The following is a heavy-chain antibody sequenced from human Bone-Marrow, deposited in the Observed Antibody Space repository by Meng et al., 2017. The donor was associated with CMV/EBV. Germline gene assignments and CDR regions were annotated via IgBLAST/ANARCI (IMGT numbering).Heavy chain of an antibody. D-gene: IGHD3-3*01. J-gene: IGHJ4*02. CDR2: IYYSGST. CDR3: ARTYDFWSGLPFDY. Sequence: SETLSLTCTVSGGSISSYYWSWIRQPPGKGLEWIGYIYYSGSTNYNPSLKSRVTISVDTSKNQFSLKLSSVTAADTAVYYCARTYDFWSGLPFDYWGQGTLVTVSS. V-gene: IGHV4-59*08. CDR1: GGSISSYY.